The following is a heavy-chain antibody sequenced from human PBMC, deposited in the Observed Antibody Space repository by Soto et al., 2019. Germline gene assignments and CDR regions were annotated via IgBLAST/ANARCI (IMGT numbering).Heavy chain of an antibody. D-gene: IGHD2-15*01. J-gene: IGHJ6*04. CDR1: GFTFSSYS. V-gene: IGHV3-23*01. CDR3: AKEWSSGMDV. CDR2: ISGSGGTT. Sequence: PGGSLRLSCSASGFTFSSYSMSWVRQAPGKGLEWVSSISGSGGTTYYADSVKGHFTISRDNSKSTLYLQMNSLRAEDTAVYYCAKEWSSGMDVWGKGTRVTLSS.